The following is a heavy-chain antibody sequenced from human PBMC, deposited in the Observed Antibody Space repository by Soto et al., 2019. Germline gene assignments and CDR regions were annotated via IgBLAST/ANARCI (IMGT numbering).Heavy chain of an antibody. CDR2: ISYDGSNK. V-gene: IGHV3-30*18. CDR1: GFTFSSYG. CDR3: AKDRAARLYDGMDV. J-gene: IGHJ6*02. D-gene: IGHD6-6*01. Sequence: QVQLVESGGGVVQPGRSLRLSCAASGFTFSSYGMHWVRQAPGKGLEWVAVISYDGSNKYYADSVKGRFTISRDNSKNTLYLQMNSLRAEDTAVYYCAKDRAARLYDGMDVWGQGTTVTVSS.